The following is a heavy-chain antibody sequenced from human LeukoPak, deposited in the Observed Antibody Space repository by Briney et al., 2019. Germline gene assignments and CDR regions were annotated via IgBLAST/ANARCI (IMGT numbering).Heavy chain of an antibody. CDR3: AKAPNYYDIFVALDY. CDR2: ISGSGGST. J-gene: IGHJ4*02. D-gene: IGHD3-22*01. CDR1: GFTFSSHA. Sequence: PGGSLRLSWAASGFTFSSHAMSWVRQAAGKGLEWVSAISGSGGSTYYADPVKGRFTISRDNSKNTLYLQMNSLRAEDTAVYYCAKAPNYYDIFVALDYWGQGSLVTVCS. V-gene: IGHV3-23*01.